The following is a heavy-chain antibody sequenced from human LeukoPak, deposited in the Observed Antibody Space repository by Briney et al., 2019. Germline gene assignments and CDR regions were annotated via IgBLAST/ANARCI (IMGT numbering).Heavy chain of an antibody. J-gene: IGHJ4*02. V-gene: IGHV3-21*01. Sequence: PGGSLRLSCAASGFTFSSYSMNWVRQAPGKGLEWVSSISSSSSYIYYADSVKGRFTISRDNAKNSLYLQMNSLRAEDTAVYYCARDSSSSWELFDYWGQGTLVTVSS. D-gene: IGHD6-13*01. CDR2: ISSSSSYI. CDR3: ARDSSSSWELFDY. CDR1: GFTFSSYS.